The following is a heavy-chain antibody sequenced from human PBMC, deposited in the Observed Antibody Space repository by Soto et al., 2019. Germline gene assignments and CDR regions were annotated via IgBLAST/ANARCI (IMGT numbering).Heavy chain of an antibody. CDR2: ISSSSSSI. V-gene: IGHV3-48*01. J-gene: IGHJ4*02. CDR3: ARGPGGGDWLIDY. D-gene: IGHD2-21*01. Sequence: GGSLRLSCVASGFTFSSYSMNWVRQAPGKGLECISFISSSSSSIIYADSVKGRFTISRDNGKNSLYLQMNSLRVEDTAVYYCARGPGGGDWLIDYWGQGTLVTVSS. CDR1: GFTFSSYS.